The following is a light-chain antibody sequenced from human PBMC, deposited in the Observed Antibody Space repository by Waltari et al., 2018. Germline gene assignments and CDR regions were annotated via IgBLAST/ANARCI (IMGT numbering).Light chain of an antibody. V-gene: IGLV2-14*03. CDR1: SSDVGGYNY. CDR3: SSYISSSTLEV. Sequence: QSALTQPASVSGSPGPSITIPCTGTSSDVGGYNYVPWCQQHPGKAPKLMISDVSNRPSGVSNRFAGSKSGNTASLTISGLQAEDEADYYCSSYISSSTLEVFGGGTRLTVL. CDR2: DVS. J-gene: IGLJ3*02.